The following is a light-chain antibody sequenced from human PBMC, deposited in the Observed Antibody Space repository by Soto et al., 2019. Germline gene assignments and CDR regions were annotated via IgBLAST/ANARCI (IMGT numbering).Light chain of an antibody. Sequence: DIQMTQSPSSLSASVGDRVTITCQASQDINNYLNWYQQKPGKAPKLLIYDASNLQTGVPSRFSGSGSGTDFTLTISSLQPEDIGIYHCQQYHNLPRTFGGGTKMEI. CDR3: QQYHNLPRT. CDR1: QDINNY. CDR2: DAS. V-gene: IGKV1-33*01. J-gene: IGKJ4*01.